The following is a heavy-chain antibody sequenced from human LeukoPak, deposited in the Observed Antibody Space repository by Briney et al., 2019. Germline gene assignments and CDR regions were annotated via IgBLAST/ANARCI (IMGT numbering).Heavy chain of an antibody. D-gene: IGHD6-19*01. J-gene: IGHJ4*02. V-gene: IGHV3-30*02. Sequence: GGSLRLSCAASAFTFSSYGMHWVRQAPGKGLEWVAFIRYDGSNKYYADSVKGRFTISRDNAKNSLYLQMNSLRAEDTAVYYCAREQTSIAVAALHWGQGTLVTVSS. CDR3: AREQTSIAVAALH. CDR1: AFTFSSYG. CDR2: IRYDGSNK.